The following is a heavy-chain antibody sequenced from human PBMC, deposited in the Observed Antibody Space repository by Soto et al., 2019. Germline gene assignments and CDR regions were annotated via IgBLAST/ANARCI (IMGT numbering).Heavy chain of an antibody. D-gene: IGHD1-7*01. CDR2: IYSGGST. CDR1: GFTVSSNY. Sequence: GSLRLSCAASGFTVSSNYMSWVRQAPGKGLEWVSVIYSGGSTYYADSVKGRFTISRDNSKNTLYLQMNSLRAEDTAVYYCARDSRITGTYFGPYYYGMDVWGQGTTVTVSS. CDR3: ARDSRITGTYFGPYYYGMDV. J-gene: IGHJ6*02. V-gene: IGHV3-53*01.